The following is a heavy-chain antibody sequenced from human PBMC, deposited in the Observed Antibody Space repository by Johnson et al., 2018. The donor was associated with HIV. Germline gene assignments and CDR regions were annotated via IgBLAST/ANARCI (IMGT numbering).Heavy chain of an antibody. CDR1: GFTFSDYY. D-gene: IGHD1-26*01. Sequence: QVQLVESGGGLVKPGGSLRLSCAASGFTFSDYYMNWIRQAPGKGLDWVSYISSSGSTIYYADSVKGRFTISRDNAKNSLYLQMSSLRVEDTAVYYCARGAPSGNYYVDAFDIWGQGTMVTVSS. J-gene: IGHJ3*02. V-gene: IGHV3-11*04. CDR2: ISSSGSTI. CDR3: ARGAPSGNYYVDAFDI.